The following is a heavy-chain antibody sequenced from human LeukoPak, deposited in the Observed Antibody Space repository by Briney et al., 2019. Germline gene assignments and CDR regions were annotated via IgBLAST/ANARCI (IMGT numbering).Heavy chain of an antibody. J-gene: IGHJ4*02. CDR3: ARDVGDTGWHTFDY. Sequence: NPSQTLSVTCAISGDSVSSNNGAWNWIRQSPSRGLEWLGRTYYRSKWYNDYAGSFISRITVSPDTSKNQFSLQLDSVAPEDTAVYYCARDVGDTGWHTFDYWGQGTLVTVSS. D-gene: IGHD3-9*01. CDR1: GDSVSSNNGA. CDR2: TYYRSKWYN. V-gene: IGHV6-1*01.